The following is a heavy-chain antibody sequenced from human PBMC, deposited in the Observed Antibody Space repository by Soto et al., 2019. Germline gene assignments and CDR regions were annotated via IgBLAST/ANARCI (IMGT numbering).Heavy chain of an antibody. CDR2: IYHSGST. CDR3: ARYIVVVPAAWFDP. V-gene: IGHV4-30-2*01. CDR1: GGSISSGGYS. D-gene: IGHD2-2*01. J-gene: IGHJ5*02. Sequence: KTSETLSLTCAVSGGSISSGGYSWSWIRQPPGKGLEWIGYIYHSGSTYYNPSLKSRVTISVDRSKNQFSLKLSSVTAADTAVYYCARYIVVVPAAWFDPWGQGTLVTVSS.